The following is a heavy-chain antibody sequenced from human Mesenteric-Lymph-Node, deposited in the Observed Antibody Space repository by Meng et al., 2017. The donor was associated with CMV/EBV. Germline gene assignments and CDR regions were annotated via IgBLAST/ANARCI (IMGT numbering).Heavy chain of an antibody. CDR2: INYLGTT. J-gene: IGHJ4*02. Sequence: SETLSLTCTVSGGSISDYYWSWIRQSPGKGLEWIGYINYLGTTSYNPSLRSRATISVDSSKRQFSLKLRFVTAADTAVYYCARDGGGNDYWGQGMLVTVSS. V-gene: IGHV4-59*01. CDR3: ARDGGGNDY. CDR1: GGSISDYY. D-gene: IGHD1-26*01.